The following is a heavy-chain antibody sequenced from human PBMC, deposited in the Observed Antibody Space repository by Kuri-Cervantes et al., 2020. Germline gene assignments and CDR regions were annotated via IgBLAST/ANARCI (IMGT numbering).Heavy chain of an antibody. Sequence: GESLKISCAASGFTFSSYEMNWVRQAPGEGLEWVSYISSSGSTIYYADSVKGRFTISRENAKNSLYLQMNSLRSDDTAVYYCARSRVAARPYDYWGQGTLVTVSS. D-gene: IGHD6-6*01. CDR3: ARSRVAARPYDY. CDR1: GFTFSSYE. CDR2: ISSSGSTI. V-gene: IGHV3-48*03. J-gene: IGHJ4*02.